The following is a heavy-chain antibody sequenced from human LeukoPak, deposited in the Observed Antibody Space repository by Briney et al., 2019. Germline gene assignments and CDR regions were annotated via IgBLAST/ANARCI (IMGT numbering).Heavy chain of an antibody. J-gene: IGHJ5*02. CDR1: ADSVSSNSAA. Sequence: SQTLSLTCAISADSVSSNSAAWNWIRQSPSKGLEWLGRTYYRSKWYNDYAVSVKSRITINPDTSKNQFSLQLNSVTPEDTAVYYCAREENSGYERSWFDPWGQGTLVTVSS. V-gene: IGHV6-1*01. CDR3: AREENSGYERSWFDP. D-gene: IGHD5-12*01. CDR2: TYYRSKWYN.